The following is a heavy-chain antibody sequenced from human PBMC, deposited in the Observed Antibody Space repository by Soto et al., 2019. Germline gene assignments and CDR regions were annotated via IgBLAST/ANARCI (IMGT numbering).Heavy chain of an antibody. CDR1: GYTFTGYF. V-gene: IGHV1-2*04. Sequence: ASVKVSCKASGYTFTGYFMHWVRQAPGQGLEWMGWINPNSGGTNYAQKFQGWVTMTRDTSISTAYMELSRLRSDDTAVYYCARGPAQWGYYDYWGQGTLVTVSS. CDR2: INPNSGGT. CDR3: ARGPAQWGYYDY. D-gene: IGHD6-19*01. J-gene: IGHJ4*02.